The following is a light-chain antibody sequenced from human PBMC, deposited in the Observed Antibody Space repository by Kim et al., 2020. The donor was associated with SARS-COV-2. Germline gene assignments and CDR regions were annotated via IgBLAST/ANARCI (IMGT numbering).Light chain of an antibody. CDR1: ESISNN. CDR3: QQYNHWPLT. J-gene: IGKJ4*01. Sequence: VSPGEGGTLACRASESISNNLAWYQQIPGQGPRLLIYGASTRAAGIPARFSGSGSGTEFTLTISSLQSEDFAIFYCQQYNHWPLTFGGGTKVDIK. V-gene: IGKV3-15*01. CDR2: GAS.